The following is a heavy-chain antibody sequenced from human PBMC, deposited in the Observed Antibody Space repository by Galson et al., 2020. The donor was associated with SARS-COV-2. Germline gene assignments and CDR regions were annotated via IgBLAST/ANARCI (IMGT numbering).Heavy chain of an antibody. Sequence: ASVKVSCKVSGYTLTELSMHWVRQAPGKGLEWMGGFDPEDGETIYAQKFQGRVTMTEDTSTDTVYMELSSLRSEDTAVYYCATLDCSGGSCYSWGGMDVWGQGTTVTVSS. D-gene: IGHD2-15*01. CDR3: ATLDCSGGSCYSWGGMDV. CDR2: FDPEDGET. CDR1: GYTLTELS. J-gene: IGHJ6*02. V-gene: IGHV1-24*01.